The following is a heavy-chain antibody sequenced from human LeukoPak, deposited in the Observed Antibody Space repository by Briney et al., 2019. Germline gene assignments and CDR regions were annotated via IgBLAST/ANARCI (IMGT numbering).Heavy chain of an antibody. V-gene: IGHV3-30-3*01. J-gene: IGHJ4*02. D-gene: IGHD2-21*01. CDR1: GFSFSTYD. CDR3: ARDMIAGSPDYIDY. Sequence: GGSLRLSCAASGFSFSTYDMHWVRQAPGMGLEWVAAISMGGDVEVYTDSVRGRFTISRDNSRSILYLQMNSLRLEDTALYFCARDMIAGSPDYIDYLGQGALVTLSS. CDR2: ISMGGDVE.